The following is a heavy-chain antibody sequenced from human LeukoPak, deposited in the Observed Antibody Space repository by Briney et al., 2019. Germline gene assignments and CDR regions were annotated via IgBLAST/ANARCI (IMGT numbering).Heavy chain of an antibody. CDR1: GFTFSRFW. J-gene: IGHJ4*02. CDR2: IKPDGSEK. V-gene: IGHV3-7*04. CDR3: ARENYFDY. Sequence: PGGSLRPSCAASGFTFSRFWMGWVRQAPGKGLEWVANIKPDGSEKNYGDSVRGRFTISRDNARNSLSLQMNSLRVEDTAVYYCARENYFDYWGQGTLVTVSS.